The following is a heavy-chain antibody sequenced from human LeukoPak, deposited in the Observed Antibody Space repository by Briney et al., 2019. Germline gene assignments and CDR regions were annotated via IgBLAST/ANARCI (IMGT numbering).Heavy chain of an antibody. CDR3: ARVYLGTLDY. V-gene: IGHV3-30*04. Sequence: GGSLRLSCAASGFTFSSYAMHWVRQAPGKGLEWVAVISYDGSNKYYADSVKGRFTISRDNAKNSLYLQMNSLRAEDTAVYYCARVYLGTLDYWGQGTLVTVSS. D-gene: IGHD2/OR15-2a*01. CDR2: ISYDGSNK. J-gene: IGHJ4*02. CDR1: GFTFSSYA.